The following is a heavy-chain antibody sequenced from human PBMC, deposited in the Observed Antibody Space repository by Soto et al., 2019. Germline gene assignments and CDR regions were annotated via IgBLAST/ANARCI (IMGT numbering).Heavy chain of an antibody. CDR1: GYTFTGYY. J-gene: IGHJ5*02. CDR3: ARVTGTMEENWFDP. Sequence: GASVKVSCKASGYTFTGYYMHWVRQAPGQGLEWMGWINPNSGGTNYAQRFQGRVTMTRDTSISTAYMELSGLRSDDTAVYYCARVTGTMEENWFDPWGQGTLVTVSS. V-gene: IGHV1-2*02. CDR2: INPNSGGT. D-gene: IGHD1-7*01.